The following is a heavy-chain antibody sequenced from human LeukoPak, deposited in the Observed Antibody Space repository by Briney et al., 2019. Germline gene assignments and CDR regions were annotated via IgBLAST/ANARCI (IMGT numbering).Heavy chain of an antibody. CDR2: IYYSGST. CDR1: VGSINSYF. V-gene: IGHV4-59*01. Sequence: SETLPLPRTLSVGSINSYFCSWVRQPPGKGLEWMGYIYYSGSTNYNPSLKSRVTISLDTSKNKFSLTLSSVTAAPTAVHYCARVPLYGKHPGDLFNYGAQGNVVPVSS. J-gene: IGHJ4*02. CDR3: ARVPLYGKHPGDLFNY. D-gene: IGHD4-17*01.